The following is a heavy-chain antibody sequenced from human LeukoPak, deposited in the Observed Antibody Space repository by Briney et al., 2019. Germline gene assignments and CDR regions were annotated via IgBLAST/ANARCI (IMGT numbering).Heavy chain of an antibody. CDR3: AKDKGSPKYYDFWSGSLSHRGFDP. CDR1: GFTFSSYW. Sequence: GGSLRLSCAASGFTFSSYWMSWVRQAPGKGLEWVANIKQDGSEKYYVDSVKGRFTISRDNAKNTLYLQMNSLRAEDTAVYYCAKDKGSPKYYDFWSGSLSHRGFDPWGQGTLVTVSS. D-gene: IGHD3-3*01. CDR2: IKQDGSEK. J-gene: IGHJ5*02. V-gene: IGHV3-7*03.